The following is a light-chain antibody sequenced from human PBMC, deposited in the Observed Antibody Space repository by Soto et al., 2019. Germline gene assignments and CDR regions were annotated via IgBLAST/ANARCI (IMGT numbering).Light chain of an antibody. J-gene: IGKJ4*01. CDR2: DAF. Sequence: DIQMTQSPSTLSASEGDRVTITCRASQSISSWLAWYQQKPGKAPKLLIFDAFSLESGVPSRFSGSRSGTEFTLTISSLQPDDYATYYCQQYNSYSPLTFGGGTKVDI. V-gene: IGKV1-5*01. CDR3: QQYNSYSPLT. CDR1: QSISSW.